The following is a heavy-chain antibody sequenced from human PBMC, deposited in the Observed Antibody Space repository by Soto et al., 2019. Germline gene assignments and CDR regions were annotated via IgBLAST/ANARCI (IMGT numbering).Heavy chain of an antibody. D-gene: IGHD3-16*02. V-gene: IGHV3-23*01. Sequence: PGGSLRLSCAASGFTFSSYAMSWVRQAPGKGLEWVSAISGSGGSTYYADSVKGRFTISRDNSKNTLYLQMNSLRAEDTAVYYCAKPSPITFGGVIVPYFDYWGQGTLVTVSS. J-gene: IGHJ4*02. CDR2: ISGSGGST. CDR3: AKPSPITFGGVIVPYFDY. CDR1: GFTFSSYA.